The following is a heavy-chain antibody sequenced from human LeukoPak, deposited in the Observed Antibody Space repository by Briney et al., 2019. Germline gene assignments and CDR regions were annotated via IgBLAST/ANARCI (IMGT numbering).Heavy chain of an antibody. D-gene: IGHD1-26*01. CDR2: IYTSGST. V-gene: IGHV4-61*02. J-gene: IGHJ4*02. Sequence: SQTLSLTCTVSGGSISSGGYYWSWIRQPAGRGLEWIGRIYTSGSTNYNPSLKSRVTISADTSKNQFSLKLSSVTAADTAVYYCAREGIRSWASFDYWGQGTLVTVSS. CDR3: AREGIRSWASFDY. CDR1: GGSISSGGYY.